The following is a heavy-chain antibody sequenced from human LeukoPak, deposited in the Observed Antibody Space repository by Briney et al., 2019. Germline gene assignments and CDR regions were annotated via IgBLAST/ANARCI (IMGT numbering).Heavy chain of an antibody. CDR3: AKVPDYYYYYYMDV. CDR2: ISYDGSNK. Sequence: GGSLRLSCAASGFTFSSYAMHWVRQAPGKGLEWVAVISYDGSNKYYADSVKGRFTISRDNSKNTLYLQMNSLRAEDTAVYYCAKVPDYYYYYYMDVWGKGTTVTISS. CDR1: GFTFSSYA. J-gene: IGHJ6*03. V-gene: IGHV3-30*04.